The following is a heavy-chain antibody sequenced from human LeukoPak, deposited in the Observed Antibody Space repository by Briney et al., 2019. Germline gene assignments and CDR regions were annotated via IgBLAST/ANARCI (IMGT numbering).Heavy chain of an antibody. V-gene: IGHV1-2*02. Sequence: GASVKVSCKTSGYTFTNYYIHWARQAPGQGLEWMGWINPNGGGTHYAQDFQGRVTMTRNTSISTAHLELSSLTYDDTALYFCARANWDYRPMFDPWGQGTLVIVSS. CDR3: ARANWDYRPMFDP. D-gene: IGHD1-7*01. CDR2: INPNGGGT. J-gene: IGHJ5*02. CDR1: GYTFTNYY.